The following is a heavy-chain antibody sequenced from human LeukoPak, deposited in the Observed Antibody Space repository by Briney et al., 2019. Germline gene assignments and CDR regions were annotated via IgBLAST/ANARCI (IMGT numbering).Heavy chain of an antibody. D-gene: IGHD1-26*01. Sequence: GGSLRLSCAASGFPFSNYKMNRVRQAPGKGLEWVSSITSSSGYIYYADSVKGRFTISRDNAKNSLYLQMNSLRADDTAVYSCAREVGSNGAFDYWGPGTLVTVSS. V-gene: IGHV3-21*01. CDR3: AREVGSNGAFDY. CDR2: ITSSSGYI. J-gene: IGHJ4*02. CDR1: GFPFSNYK.